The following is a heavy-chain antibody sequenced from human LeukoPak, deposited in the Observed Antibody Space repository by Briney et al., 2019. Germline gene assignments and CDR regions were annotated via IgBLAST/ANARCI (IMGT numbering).Heavy chain of an antibody. J-gene: IGHJ6*02. D-gene: IGHD1-26*01. CDR2: INPNSGGT. V-gene: IGHV1-2*04. Sequence: ASVTVSCKASGYTFTGYYMHWVRQAPGQGLEWMGWINPNSGGTNYAQKFQGWVTMTRDTSISTAYMELSRLRSDDTAVYYCARGPERLEWEPHYYYGMDVWGQGTTVTVSS. CDR3: ARGPERLEWEPHYYYGMDV. CDR1: GYTFTGYY.